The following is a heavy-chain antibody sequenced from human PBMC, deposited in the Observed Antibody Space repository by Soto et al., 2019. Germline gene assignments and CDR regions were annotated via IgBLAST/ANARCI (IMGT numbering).Heavy chain of an antibody. D-gene: IGHD3-9*01. J-gene: IGHJ4*02. Sequence: GSLRLSCAASGFTFSSYAMSWVRQAPGKGLEWVSAISGSGGSTYYADSVKGRFTISRDNSKNTLYLQMNSLRAEDTAVYYCAKGDILTGSRQGWDYWGQGTLVTVSS. V-gene: IGHV3-23*01. CDR1: GFTFSSYA. CDR3: AKGDILTGSRQGWDY. CDR2: ISGSGGST.